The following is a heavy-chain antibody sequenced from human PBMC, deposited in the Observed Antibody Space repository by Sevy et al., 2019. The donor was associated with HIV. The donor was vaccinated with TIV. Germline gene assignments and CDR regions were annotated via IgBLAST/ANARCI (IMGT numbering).Heavy chain of an antibody. J-gene: IGHJ3*02. D-gene: IGHD2-2*01. CDR2: INHSGST. Sequence: SETLSLTCAVYGGSFSGYYWSWFRQPPGKGLEWIGEINHSGSTNYNPSLKSRVTILIGTSKNQFSLKLSSVTAADTAVYYCARHCSSTSCSHSFDIWGQGTMVTVSS. V-gene: IGHV4-34*01. CDR3: ARHCSSTSCSHSFDI. CDR1: GGSFSGYY.